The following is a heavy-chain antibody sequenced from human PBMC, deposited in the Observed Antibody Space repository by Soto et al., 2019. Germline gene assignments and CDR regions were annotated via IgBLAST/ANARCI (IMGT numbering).Heavy chain of an antibody. D-gene: IGHD3-3*01. CDR1: GFTFSDYY. J-gene: IGHJ3*02. CDR3: ARVGGARFLEWSDPEGAFDI. V-gene: IGHV3-11*01. Sequence: QVQLVESGGGLVKPGGSLRLSCAASGFTFSDYYMSWIRQAPGKGLEWVSYISSSGSTIYHADSVKGRFTISRDNAKNSLYLQMNSLRAEDTAVYYCARVGGARFLEWSDPEGAFDIWGQGTMVTVSS. CDR2: ISSSGSTI.